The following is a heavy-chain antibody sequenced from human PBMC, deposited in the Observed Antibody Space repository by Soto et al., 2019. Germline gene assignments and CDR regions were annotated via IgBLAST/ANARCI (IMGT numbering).Heavy chain of an antibody. CDR2: ISYDGSNR. V-gene: IGHV3-30*18. D-gene: IGHD3-3*01. CDR3: VKDQSRFLEWLQNGKYYYYYSGMDV. J-gene: IGHJ6*02. Sequence: PGGSLRLSCVVSGFTFSTYGMHWVRQSPGKGLEWVAVISYDGSNRYYADSVKGRFTISRDNSKNTLYLQMNSLRAEDTAVYYCVKDQSRFLEWLQNGKYYYYYSGMDVWGQGTTVTVSS. CDR1: GFTFSTYG.